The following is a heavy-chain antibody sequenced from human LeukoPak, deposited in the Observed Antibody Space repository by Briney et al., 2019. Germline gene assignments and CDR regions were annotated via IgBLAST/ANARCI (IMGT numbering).Heavy chain of an antibody. CDR1: GFTFSDYY. D-gene: IGHD6-19*01. CDR2: INGSSSDT. V-gene: IGHV3-11*06. CDR3: AKDLGGGSGCYDL. J-gene: IGHJ2*01. Sequence: PGGSLRLSCAASGFTFSDYYMTWIRQAPGRGLEWISYINGSSSDTKYADSVKGRFTISRDNAKNTLYLQMNSLRAEDTAVYYCAKDLGGGSGCYDLWGRGTLVTVSS.